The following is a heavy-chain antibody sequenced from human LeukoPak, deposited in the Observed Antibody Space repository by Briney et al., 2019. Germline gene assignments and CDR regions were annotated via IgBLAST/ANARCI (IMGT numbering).Heavy chain of an antibody. CDR1: GGSISSGDYY. J-gene: IGHJ6*02. CDR2: INHSGST. V-gene: IGHV4-39*01. D-gene: IGHD2-2*01. Sequence: SETLSLTCTVSGGSISSGDYYWSWIRQPPGKGLEWIGEINHSGSTNYNPSLKSRVTISVDTSKNQFSLKLSSVTAADTAVYYCARQPAASYYYYYGMDVWGQGTTVTVSS. CDR3: ARQPAASYYYYYGMDV.